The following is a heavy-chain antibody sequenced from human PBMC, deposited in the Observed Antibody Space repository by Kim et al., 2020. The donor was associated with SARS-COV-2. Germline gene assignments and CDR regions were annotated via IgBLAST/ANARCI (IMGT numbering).Heavy chain of an antibody. V-gene: IGHV4-59*13. CDR2: IYYTGGT. Sequence: SETLSLTCTVSGGSISSYYWTWIRQPPGKGLEWIGYIYYTGGTNYNPSLQSRVTMSVDTSKNQFSLNLTSVTAADTAIYHCARYGDYDWYFDLWGRGTLVTVAA. CDR1: GGSISSYY. D-gene: IGHD4-17*01. J-gene: IGHJ2*01. CDR3: ARYGDYDWYFDL.